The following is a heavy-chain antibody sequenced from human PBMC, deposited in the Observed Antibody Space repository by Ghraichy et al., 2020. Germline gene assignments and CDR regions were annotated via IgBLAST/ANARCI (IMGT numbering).Heavy chain of an antibody. CDR2: FDPEDGET. Sequence: ASVKVSCKVSGYTLTELSMHWVRQAPGQGLKWMGGFDPEDGETIYAQKFQGRVTMTEDKSTDTAYMELSSLRSEDTAVYYCAAESRGVWRPYGMDVWGQGTTVTVSS. J-gene: IGHJ6*02. D-gene: IGHD3-16*01. CDR1: GYTLTELS. CDR3: AAESRGVWRPYGMDV. V-gene: IGHV1-24*01.